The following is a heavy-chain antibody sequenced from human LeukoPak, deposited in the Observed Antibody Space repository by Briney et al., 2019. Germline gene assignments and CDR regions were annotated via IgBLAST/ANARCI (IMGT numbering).Heavy chain of an antibody. V-gene: IGHV3-7*01. D-gene: IGHD2-2*01. CDR3: ARDNVVVPAAPVGYYYGMDV. Sequence: GGSLRLSCAASGFTFSSYWMSWVRQAPGKGLEWVANIKQDGSEKYYVDSVKGRFTISRDNAKNSLYLQMNSLRAEDTAVYYCARDNVVVPAAPVGYYYGMDVWGQGTTVTVSS. CDR1: GFTFSSYW. J-gene: IGHJ6*02. CDR2: IKQDGSEK.